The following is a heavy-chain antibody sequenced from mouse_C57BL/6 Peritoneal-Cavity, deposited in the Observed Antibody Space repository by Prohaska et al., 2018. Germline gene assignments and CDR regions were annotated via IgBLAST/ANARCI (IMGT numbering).Heavy chain of an antibody. V-gene: IGHV4-1*01. CDR2: INPDSRTI. J-gene: IGHJ4*01. CDR3: ARLLGDY. Sequence: GEINPDSRTINYAPSLKDKFIISRDNAKNTLILQMSKVRPEDTALYYCARLLGDYWGQGTSVTVSP.